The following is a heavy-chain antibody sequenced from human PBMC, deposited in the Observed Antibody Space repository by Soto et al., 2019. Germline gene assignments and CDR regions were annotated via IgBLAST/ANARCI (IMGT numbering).Heavy chain of an antibody. CDR2: VSTDVNNK. V-gene: IGHV3-30*19. Sequence: PGGSLRLSCRTSGFRFSSYGMHWVRQAPGKGLEWVAVVSTDVNNKFYASSVKGRFTISRDNSKNTMYLQMNNLSPEDTAVYYCARGNLDVWGQGTTVTVSS. J-gene: IGHJ6*02. CDR3: ARGNLDV. D-gene: IGHD1-7*01. CDR1: GFRFSSYG.